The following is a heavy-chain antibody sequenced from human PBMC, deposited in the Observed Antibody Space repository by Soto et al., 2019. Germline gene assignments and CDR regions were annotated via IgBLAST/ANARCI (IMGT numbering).Heavy chain of an antibody. Sequence: EVQLVESGGGLVQPGGSLRLSCAASGFTFSSYSMKWVRQAPGKGLEWVSYISSSSSTIYYADSVKGRFTISRDNAKNSLYLQMNSLRAEDTAVYYCARHDGYSYGPQAFDIWGQGTMVTVSS. CDR1: GFTFSSYS. V-gene: IGHV3-48*01. CDR3: ARHDGYSYGPQAFDI. CDR2: ISSSSSTI. D-gene: IGHD5-18*01. J-gene: IGHJ3*02.